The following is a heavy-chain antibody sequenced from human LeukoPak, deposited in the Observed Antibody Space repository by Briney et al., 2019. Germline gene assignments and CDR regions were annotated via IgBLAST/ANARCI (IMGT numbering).Heavy chain of an antibody. J-gene: IGHJ4*02. V-gene: IGHV3-30*03. D-gene: IGHD6-19*01. CDR1: GFTVSSNY. CDR3: ARVGPYSSGWYVDY. Sequence: GGSLRLSCAASGFTVSSNYMTWVRQAPGKGLEWVAVISFDGSNKYYADSVKGRFTISRDNSKITLYLQMNSLRAEDTAVYYCARVGPYSSGWYVDYWGQGTLVTVSS. CDR2: ISFDGSNK.